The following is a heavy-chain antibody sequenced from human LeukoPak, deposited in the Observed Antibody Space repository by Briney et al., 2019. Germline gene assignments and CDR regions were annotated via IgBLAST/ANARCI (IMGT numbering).Heavy chain of an antibody. CDR1: GGTFSSYA. Sequence: ASVKVSCKASGGTFSSYAISWVRQAPGQGLEWMGWISAYNGNTNFAQKLQGRVTMTTDTSTSTAYMDLRSLRSDDMAVYYCARDQAATNTQVRFCLDWGQGTLVTVSS. V-gene: IGHV1-18*03. CDR3: ARDQAATNTQVRFCLD. D-gene: IGHD3-9*01. J-gene: IGHJ4*02. CDR2: ISAYNGNT.